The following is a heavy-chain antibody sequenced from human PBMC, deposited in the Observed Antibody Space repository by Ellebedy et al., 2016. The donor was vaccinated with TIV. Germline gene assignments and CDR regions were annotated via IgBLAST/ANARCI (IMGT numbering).Heavy chain of an antibody. V-gene: IGHV3-30-3*01. CDR3: AKDHDFWSGYYSHYMDV. J-gene: IGHJ6*03. CDR2: ISHDGSNK. D-gene: IGHD3-3*01. Sequence: GESLKISXSASGFTFNSYAMHWVRQAPGKGLEWVAVISHDGSNKYYADSVKGRFTISRDNSKNTLYLQMNSLRAEDTAVYYCAKDHDFWSGYYSHYMDVWGKGTTVTVSS. CDR1: GFTFNSYA.